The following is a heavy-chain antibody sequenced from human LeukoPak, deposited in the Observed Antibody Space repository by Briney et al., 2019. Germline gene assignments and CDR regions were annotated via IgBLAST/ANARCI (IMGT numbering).Heavy chain of an antibody. CDR1: GGTFSRYA. J-gene: IGHJ4*02. CDR3: ARAWGEFEYSTS. V-gene: IGHV1-69*01. CDR2: IIPIFGTA. D-gene: IGHD6-6*01. Sequence: ASVKVSCKASGGTFSRYAISWVRQAPGQGLEWMGGIIPIFGTANYAQKFQGRVTITADESTSTAYMELSSLRSEDTAVYYCARAWGEFEYSTSWGQGTLVTVSS.